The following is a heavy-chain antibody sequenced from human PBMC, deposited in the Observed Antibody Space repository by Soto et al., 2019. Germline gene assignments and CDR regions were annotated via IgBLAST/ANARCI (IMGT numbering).Heavy chain of an antibody. V-gene: IGHV4-59*01. Sequence: SETLSLTCTVSGGSIISYYCIFIRHPPLKGLEWIVYIYYSGSTNYNPSLKSRVTISVDTSKNQFSLKLSSVTAADTAVYYCARDRGYSYGFYYGMDVWGQGTTVTVSS. J-gene: IGHJ6*02. CDR3: ARDRGYSYGFYYGMDV. CDR1: GGSIISYY. CDR2: IYYSGST. D-gene: IGHD5-18*01.